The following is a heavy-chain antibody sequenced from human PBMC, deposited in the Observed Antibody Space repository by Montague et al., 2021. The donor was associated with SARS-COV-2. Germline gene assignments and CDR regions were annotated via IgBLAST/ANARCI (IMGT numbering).Heavy chain of an antibody. CDR3: ARVRGLTIFGVVGPFDY. Sequence: TLSLTCTVSGGSISSGGYYWSWIRQHPEKGLEWIGYIYYSGSTYYNPSLESRVTISVDTSKNQFPLKLSSVTAADTAVYYCARVRGLTIFGVVGPFDYWGQGTMVTVSS. J-gene: IGHJ4*02. D-gene: IGHD3-3*01. CDR1: GGSISSGGYY. CDR2: IYYSGST. V-gene: IGHV4-31*03.